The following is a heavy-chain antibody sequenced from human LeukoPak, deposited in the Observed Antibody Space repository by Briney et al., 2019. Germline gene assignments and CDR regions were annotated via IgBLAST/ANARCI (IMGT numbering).Heavy chain of an antibody. CDR3: TTGTIAVSYRPY. Sequence: PGGSLRLSCAASGFTFVNAWMSWVRQAPGKGLEWVGRIKSKTDGETADYAAPVKGRFTISRDDSKNTLYLQMNSLKTEDTAVYYCTTGTIAVSYRPYWGQGTLVTVSS. J-gene: IGHJ4*02. V-gene: IGHV3-15*01. D-gene: IGHD6-19*01. CDR1: GFTFVNAW. CDR2: IKSKTDGETA.